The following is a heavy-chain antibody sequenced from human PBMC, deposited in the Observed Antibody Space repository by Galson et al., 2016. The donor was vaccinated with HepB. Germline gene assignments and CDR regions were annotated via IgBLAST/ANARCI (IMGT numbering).Heavy chain of an antibody. Sequence: SLRLSCAASGFTFSSYDMHWVRQAPGKGLEWEAVIWFDGSNKYYADSVKGRFTISRDNSENTLYLQMNSLRAEDTAVYYCARNGGSGSGYYYMDVWGKGTTVTVSS. CDR3: ARNGGSGSGYYYMDV. V-gene: IGHV3-33*01. CDR2: IWFDGSNK. CDR1: GFTFSSYD. D-gene: IGHD2-15*01. J-gene: IGHJ6*03.